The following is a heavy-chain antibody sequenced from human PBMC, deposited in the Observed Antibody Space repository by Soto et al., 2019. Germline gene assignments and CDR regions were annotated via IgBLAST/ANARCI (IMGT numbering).Heavy chain of an antibody. J-gene: IGHJ5*02. CDR3: ARASRSTVVAGIER. Sequence: QVQLVQSGAEVKKPGSSVKVSCKASGGTFSSYAISWVRQAPGQGLEWMGGIIPLIGTIKYAQKFQGRVTISADKSTSTAYLEVSSLRAEDTAMYYCARASRSTVVAGIERWGQGTLVTVSS. CDR1: GGTFSSYA. CDR2: IIPLIGTI. V-gene: IGHV1-69*06. D-gene: IGHD6-19*01.